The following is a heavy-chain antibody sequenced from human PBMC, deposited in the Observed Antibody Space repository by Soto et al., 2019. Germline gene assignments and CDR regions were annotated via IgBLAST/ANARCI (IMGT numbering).Heavy chain of an antibody. CDR2: INHSGST. V-gene: IGHV4-34*01. J-gene: IGHJ4*02. CDR3: GISYVSGRLRDN. D-gene: IGHD3-10*01. Sequence: QVQLQQWGAGLLKPSETLSLTCAVYGGSFSGYYWSWIRQPPGKGLEWIGEINHSGSTNYNPSLKGGVPTAVDTSKNQFSLKLGSVPAADTAVYYCGISYVSGRLRDNWGQGPLVPVSS. CDR1: GGSFSGYY.